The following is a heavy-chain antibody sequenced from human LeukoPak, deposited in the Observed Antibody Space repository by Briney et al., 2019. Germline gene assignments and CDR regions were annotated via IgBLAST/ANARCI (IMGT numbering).Heavy chain of an antibody. CDR1: GFTFSSYD. J-gene: IGHJ4*02. Sequence: LPGGSLRLSCAASGFTFSSYDMSWVRQAPGKGLEWVSGISGSGGSTYHADSVKGRFTISRDNSKNTLYLQMNSLRVEDTAVYCAKDRGGVVVRAFDYWGQGTLVTVSS. CDR3: AKDRGGVVVRAFDY. D-gene: IGHD3-22*01. V-gene: IGHV3-23*01. CDR2: ISGSGGST.